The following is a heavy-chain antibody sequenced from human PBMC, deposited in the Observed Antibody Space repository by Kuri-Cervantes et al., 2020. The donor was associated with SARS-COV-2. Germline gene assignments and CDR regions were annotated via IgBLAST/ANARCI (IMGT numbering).Heavy chain of an antibody. D-gene: IGHD3-10*01. CDR1: GFTFSSYA. V-gene: IGHV3-30-3*01. CDR3: ARPGSGSYHPADY. CDR2: ISYDGSNK. Sequence: GESLKISCAASGFTFSSYAMHRVRQAPGKGLEWVAGISYDGSNKYYADSVKGRFTISRDNSKNTLYLQMNSLRAEDTAVYYCARPGSGSYHPADYWGQGTLVTVSS. J-gene: IGHJ4*02.